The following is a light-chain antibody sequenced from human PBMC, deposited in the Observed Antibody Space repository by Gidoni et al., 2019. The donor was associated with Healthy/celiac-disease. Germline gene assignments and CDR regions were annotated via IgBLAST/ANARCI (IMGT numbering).Light chain of an antibody. Sequence: SYELPQPPSVSVSPGQTARITCSGHALPKQYAYWSQQKPGQAPVLVIYRDSERPSGIPERFSGSSSGTTVTLTISGVQAEDEADYYCQSADSSGTYVVFGGGTKLTV. J-gene: IGLJ2*01. CDR3: QSADSSGTYVV. CDR1: ALPKQY. CDR2: RDS. V-gene: IGLV3-25*03.